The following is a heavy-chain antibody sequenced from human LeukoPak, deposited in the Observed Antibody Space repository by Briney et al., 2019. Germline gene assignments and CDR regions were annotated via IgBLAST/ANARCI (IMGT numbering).Heavy chain of an antibody. CDR2: INPHSGGT. V-gene: IGHV1-2*02. D-gene: IGHD2-15*01. Sequence: ASVKVSCKASGYTFTNYYIHWVRQAPGQGLEWMGRINPHSGGTNYAQKLQGRVTMTRDTSISTAYMELSSLRYDDTAVYYCARDKDFVVVVPATDAFDIWGQGTMVTVSS. CDR3: ARDKDFVVVVPATDAFDI. J-gene: IGHJ3*02. CDR1: GYTFTNYY.